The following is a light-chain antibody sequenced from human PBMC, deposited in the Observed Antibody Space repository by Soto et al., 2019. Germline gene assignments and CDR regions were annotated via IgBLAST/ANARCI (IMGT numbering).Light chain of an antibody. CDR3: LQTYSTPGT. CDR1: QSISGY. Sequence: DIQMTQSPSSLSASVGDRVTITCRASQSISGYLNWYQQKPGRAPNLLIYTASSLQSGVPSRFSGSASGTDFTLTISSLQPEDFATYYCLQTYSTPGTFGQGTKLEIK. J-gene: IGKJ2*02. V-gene: IGKV1-39*01. CDR2: TAS.